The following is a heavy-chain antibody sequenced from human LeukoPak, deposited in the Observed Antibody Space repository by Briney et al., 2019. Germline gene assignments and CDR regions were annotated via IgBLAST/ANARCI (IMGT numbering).Heavy chain of an antibody. CDR2: IKEDGSEK. D-gene: IGHD1-26*01. CDR3: ARGGRSRFAD. J-gene: IGHJ4*02. CDR1: GFTFSNYW. V-gene: IGHV3-7*01. Sequence: GGSLRLSCAASGFTFSNYWMSWVRQAPGKGLEWVANIKEDGSEKNYVDSVKGRFTISRDNAKNSLSLQMNSLRGEDTAIYYCARGGRSRFADWGQGTLVTVSS.